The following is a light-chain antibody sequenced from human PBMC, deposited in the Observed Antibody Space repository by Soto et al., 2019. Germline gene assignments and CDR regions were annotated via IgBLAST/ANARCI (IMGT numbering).Light chain of an antibody. CDR1: TGPVTSGHY. CDR3: LLLYPGTRRV. Sequence: QAVVTQEPSLTVSPGGTITLTCGSSTGPVTSGHYPYWFQQRPGPVPRTLIYDTNNRYSWTPARFSGFLLGGKAALTLSGAQPEDEAVYYCLLLYPGTRRVFGAGTKLTVL. J-gene: IGLJ1*01. V-gene: IGLV7-46*01. CDR2: DTN.